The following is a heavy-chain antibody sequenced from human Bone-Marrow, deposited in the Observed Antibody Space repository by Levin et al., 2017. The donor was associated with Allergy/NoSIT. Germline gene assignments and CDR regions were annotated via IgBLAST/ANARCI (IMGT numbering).Heavy chain of an antibody. CDR2: IHPTGST. J-gene: IGHJ4*02. CDR3: ARGGRSGWYGTFDY. V-gene: IGHV4-39*07. D-gene: IGHD6-19*01. Sequence: SQTLSLTCTVSGGSINDTNYFWGWIRQPPGKGLEWIGSIHPTGSTHYSPSLESRVTISVDRSKNHFSLKVTSVTAADTAVYYCARGGRSGWYGTFDYWGQGTLVTVSS. CDR1: GGSINDTNYF.